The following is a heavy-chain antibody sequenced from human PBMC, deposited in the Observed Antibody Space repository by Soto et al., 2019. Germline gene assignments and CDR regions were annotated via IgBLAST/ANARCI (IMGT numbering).Heavy chain of an antibody. CDR1: GYTFTSYG. V-gene: IGHV1-18*01. Sequence: ASVKVSCKASGYTFTSYGISWVRQAPGQGLEWMGWISAYNGNTNYAQKLQGRVTMTTDTSTSTAYMELRSLRSDDTAVYYCARVQMITFGGVIVLDPNWFEPWGQGTLVTVSS. J-gene: IGHJ5*02. D-gene: IGHD3-16*02. CDR3: ARVQMITFGGVIVLDPNWFEP. CDR2: ISAYNGNT.